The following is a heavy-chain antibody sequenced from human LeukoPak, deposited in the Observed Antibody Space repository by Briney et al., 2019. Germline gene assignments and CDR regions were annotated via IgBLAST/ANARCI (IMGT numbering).Heavy chain of an antibody. CDR2: INPSIDSI. V-gene: IGHV1-46*01. CDR3: AREWRIQLYLPDY. CDR1: GYTLTTYY. J-gene: IGHJ4*02. D-gene: IGHD5-18*01. Sequence: GASEKVSCKASGYTLTTYYIHWVRQAPGQGLEWMGIINPSIDSINYARKFQRRVTMTSDTSTSTVYMELSELRSEDTAVYYCAREWRIQLYLPDYWGQGTLVTVSS.